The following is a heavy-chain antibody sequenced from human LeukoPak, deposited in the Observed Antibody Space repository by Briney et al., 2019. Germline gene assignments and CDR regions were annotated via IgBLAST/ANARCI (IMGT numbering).Heavy chain of an antibody. CDR1: GHTLTKLS. Sequence: ASVKVSCKVSGHTLTKLSMHWVRQAPGKGLEWMGGFDPEDGETIYAQRFQGRVTMTEDTSTDTAYMELSSLRSEDTAVYYCATPSTQLRYFDWLLFDYWGQGTLVTVSS. J-gene: IGHJ4*02. V-gene: IGHV1-24*01. D-gene: IGHD3-9*01. CDR2: FDPEDGET. CDR3: ATPSTQLRYFDWLLFDY.